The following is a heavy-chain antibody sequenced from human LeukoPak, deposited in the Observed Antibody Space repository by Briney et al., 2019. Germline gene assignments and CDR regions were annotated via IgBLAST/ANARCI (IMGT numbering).Heavy chain of an antibody. D-gene: IGHD3-10*01. CDR1: GFTFSNYA. Sequence: GGSLRLSCAASGFTFSNYAMSWVRQAPGRGLEWVSAISDSGGNTYYADSVKGRFTISRDNSKNTLYLQMNSLRAEDTAMYYCARRSHGSTAFDYWGQGTLVTVSS. CDR3: ARRSHGSTAFDY. J-gene: IGHJ4*02. V-gene: IGHV3-23*01. CDR2: ISDSGGNT.